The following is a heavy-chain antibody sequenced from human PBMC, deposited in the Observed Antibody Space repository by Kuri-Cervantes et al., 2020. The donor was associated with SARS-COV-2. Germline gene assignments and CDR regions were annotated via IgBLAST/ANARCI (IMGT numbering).Heavy chain of an antibody. CDR2: IYYNGST. CDR3: ARAPTSVYGVLIALFSSNAFDV. V-gene: IGHV4-31*02. Sequence: SETLSLTCTVSGVSVTTFGSYWTWIRQPPGKGLEWVGYIYYNGSTYYNPSLKSRVTISVDKSKNQFSLTLASVTAADTAVYYCARAPTSVYGVLIALFSSNAFDVWGQGTKVTVSS. J-gene: IGHJ3*01. CDR1: GVSVTTFGSY. D-gene: IGHD2-21*01.